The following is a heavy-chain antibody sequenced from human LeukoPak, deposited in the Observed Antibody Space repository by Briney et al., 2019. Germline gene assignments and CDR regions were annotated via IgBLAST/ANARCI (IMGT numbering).Heavy chain of an antibody. J-gene: IGHJ4*02. CDR3: AKDLEPGMVARGGWDY. Sequence: ASVKVSCKASGYTFTSYDINWVRQATGQGLEWMGWMNPNSGNTGYAQKFQGRVTMTRNTSISTAYMELSSLRAEDTAVYYCAKDLEPGMVARGGWDYWGQGTLVTVSS. CDR1: GYTFTSYD. V-gene: IGHV1-8*01. D-gene: IGHD1-26*01. CDR2: MNPNSGNT.